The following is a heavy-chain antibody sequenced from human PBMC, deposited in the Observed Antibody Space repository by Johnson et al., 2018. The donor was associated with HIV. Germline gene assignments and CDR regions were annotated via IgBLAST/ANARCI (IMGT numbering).Heavy chain of an antibody. J-gene: IGHJ3*01. D-gene: IGHD3-22*01. CDR1: GFTVSSNY. Sequence: VQLVESGGGLIQPGGSLRLSCAASGFTVSSNYMNWVRQAPGKGLEWVANIKEDGSEKYYVDSVRGRFTISRDNAKNLLYLQMNSLRAEDTALYYCARDTYYYDTSGYLIRPRAFDVWGQGTMVTVSS. CDR3: ARDTYYYDTSGYLIRPRAFDV. CDR2: IKEDGSEK. V-gene: IGHV3-7*04.